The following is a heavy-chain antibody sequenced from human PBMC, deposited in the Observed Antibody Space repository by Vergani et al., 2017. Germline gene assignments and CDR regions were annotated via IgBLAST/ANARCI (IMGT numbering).Heavy chain of an antibody. V-gene: IGHV4-4*03. CDR1: GDSISSNNC. J-gene: IGHJ4*02. Sequence: QVQLQESGPGLVKPPGTLSLTCAVSGDSISSNNCWTWVRQPPGKGLEWIGEICHTEDTKYSPSLKSRVTVSVDTSKNQFSLKLSSVTAADTAVYYCARGRIAAKYDSSGYYYEGNYFDYWGQGTLVTVSS. CDR3: ARGRIAAKYDSSGYYYEGNYFDY. CDR2: ICHTEDT. D-gene: IGHD3-22*01.